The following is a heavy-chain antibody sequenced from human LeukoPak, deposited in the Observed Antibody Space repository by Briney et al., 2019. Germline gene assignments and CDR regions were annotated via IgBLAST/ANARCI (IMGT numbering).Heavy chain of an antibody. Sequence: SETLSLTCTVSGGSISSSSSYWGWIRQPPGKGLEWMGSMSYSGTTYYNPSLKSRVTISGDTSKNQFSLNLGSVTAADTAVYYCARQGDGGYSYGNFDSWGQGTLVTVSS. D-gene: IGHD5-18*01. V-gene: IGHV4-39*01. CDR1: GGSISSSSSY. J-gene: IGHJ4*02. CDR3: ARQGDGGYSYGNFDS. CDR2: MSYSGTT.